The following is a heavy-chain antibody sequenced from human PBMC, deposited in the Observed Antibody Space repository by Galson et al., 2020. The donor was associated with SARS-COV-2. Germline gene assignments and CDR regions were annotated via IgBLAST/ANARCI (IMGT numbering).Heavy chain of an antibody. CDR3: AGGFCSSTSCYKGDFYYGVDV. V-gene: IGHV1-69*06. CDR2: IIPFYGTA. Sequence: SVKVSCKASGGTFSNYAISWVRQAPGQGLEWMGGIIPFYGTANYAQKFQGRVTITADTSTSTAYMELSSLRSEDTAVYCCAGGFCSSTSCYKGDFYYGVDVWGQGTTVTVSS. D-gene: IGHD2-2*02. J-gene: IGHJ6*02. CDR1: GGTFSNYA.